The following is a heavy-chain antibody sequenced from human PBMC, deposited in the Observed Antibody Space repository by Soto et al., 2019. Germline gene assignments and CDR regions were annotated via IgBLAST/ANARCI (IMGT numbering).Heavy chain of an antibody. V-gene: IGHV1-69*13. CDR1: GGTFSSYA. CDR3: ARVVLMVYAMDY. Sequence: VASVKVSCKASGGTFSSYAISWVRQAPGQGLEWMGGIIPIFGTANYAQKFQGRVTITADESTSTAYMELSSLRSEDTAVYYCARVVLMVYAMDYWGQGTLVTVYS. D-gene: IGHD2-8*01. CDR2: IIPIFGTA. J-gene: IGHJ4*02.